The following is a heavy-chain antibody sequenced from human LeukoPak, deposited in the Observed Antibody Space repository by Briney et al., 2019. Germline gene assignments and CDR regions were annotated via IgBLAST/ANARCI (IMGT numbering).Heavy chain of an antibody. Sequence: ASVKVSCKASGYTFTGYYMHWVRQAPGQGLEWIGWINPNSGGTNYAQKFQGRVTMTRDTSISTAYMELSRLRSDDTAVYYCARVPPATYYYGSGSYLFDPWGQGTLVTVSS. CDR1: GYTFTGYY. CDR2: INPNSGGT. CDR3: ARVPPATYYYGSGSYLFDP. D-gene: IGHD3-10*01. J-gene: IGHJ5*02. V-gene: IGHV1-2*02.